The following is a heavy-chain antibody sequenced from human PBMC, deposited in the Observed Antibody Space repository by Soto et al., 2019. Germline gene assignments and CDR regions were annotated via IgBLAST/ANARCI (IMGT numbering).Heavy chain of an antibody. D-gene: IGHD2-2*01. V-gene: IGHV1-18*01. CDR3: AIVPAATIYYYCSGMDV. CDR2: ISAYNGNT. J-gene: IGHJ6*02. CDR1: GYTFTSYG. Sequence: QVQLVQSGAEVKKPGASVKVSCKASGYTFTSYGISWVRQAPGQGLEWMGWISAYNGNTNYAQKLQGRVTMTTETSPSTADMELRSLRSDATAVYYWAIVPAATIYYYCSGMDVWGQGATVTVSS.